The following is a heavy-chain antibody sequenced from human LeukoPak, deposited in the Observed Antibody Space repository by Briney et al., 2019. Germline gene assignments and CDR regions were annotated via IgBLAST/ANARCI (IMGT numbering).Heavy chain of an antibody. CDR1: GYTFTGYY. Sequence: GASVKVSCKASGYTFTGYYMHWVRQAPGQGLEWMGWINPNSGGTNYAQKFQGRVTMARDTSISTAYMELSRLRSDDTAVYYCAREKSRRFLEAHDYWGQGTLVTVSS. CDR3: AREKSRRFLEAHDY. V-gene: IGHV1-2*02. J-gene: IGHJ4*02. D-gene: IGHD3-3*01. CDR2: INPNSGGT.